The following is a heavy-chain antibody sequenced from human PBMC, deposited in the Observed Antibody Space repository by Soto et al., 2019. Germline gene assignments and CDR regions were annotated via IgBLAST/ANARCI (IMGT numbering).Heavy chain of an antibody. V-gene: IGHV4-31*03. CDR3: ARDGAGAYGLGWFDP. CDR2: IYHSGST. Sequence: QVQLQESGPGLVKPSQTLSLTCTVSGDSISRGGYYWNWLRQQPRKGLEWIGYIYHSGSTIYNPSLKSRVTISVDTSKNRLSLELSNVTAADTAVYYCARDGAGAYGLGWFDPWGQGILVTVSS. CDR1: GDSISRGGYY. J-gene: IGHJ5*02. D-gene: IGHD2-21*01.